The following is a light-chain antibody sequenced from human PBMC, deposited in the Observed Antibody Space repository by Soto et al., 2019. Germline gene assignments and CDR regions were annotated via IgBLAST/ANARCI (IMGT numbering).Light chain of an antibody. CDR3: QKYTNVPA. CDR1: QGISNY. CDR2: AAS. V-gene: IGKV1-27*01. Sequence: DIQMTQSPSSLSASVGDRVTITCRASQGISNYLAWYQQIPGKVPKLLISAASTLQSVVPSLFSGSGSGTYFTLTISSLQPDDVATYYRQKYTNVPAFGGGTKVEIK. J-gene: IGKJ4*01.